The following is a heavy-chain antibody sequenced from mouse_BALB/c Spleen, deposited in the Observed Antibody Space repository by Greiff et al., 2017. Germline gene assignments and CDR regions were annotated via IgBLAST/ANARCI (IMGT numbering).Heavy chain of an antibody. D-gene: IGHD1-1*01. CDR1: GFTFSSYA. V-gene: IGHV5-6-5*01. J-gene: IGHJ4*01. CDR3: ARLRSAMDY. CDR2: ISSGGST. Sequence: EVQVVESGGGLVKPGGSLKLSCAASGFTFSSYAMSWVRQTPEKRLEWVASISSGGSTYYPDSVKGRFTISRDNARNILYLQMSSLRSEDTAMYYCARLRSAMDYWGQGTSVTVSS.